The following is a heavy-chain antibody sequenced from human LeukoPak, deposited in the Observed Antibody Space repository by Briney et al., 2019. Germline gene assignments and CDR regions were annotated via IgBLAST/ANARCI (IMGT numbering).Heavy chain of an antibody. Sequence: KSSETLSLTCTVSGGSISIYYWSWIRQPPGKGLEWIGYIYYSGSTNYNPSPKSRVTISVDTSKNQFSLKLSSVTAADTAVYYCARATYYYDSSGYYSVNWFDPWGQGTLVTVSS. J-gene: IGHJ5*02. D-gene: IGHD3-22*01. V-gene: IGHV4-59*01. CDR2: IYYSGST. CDR1: GGSISIYY. CDR3: ARATYYYDSSGYYSVNWFDP.